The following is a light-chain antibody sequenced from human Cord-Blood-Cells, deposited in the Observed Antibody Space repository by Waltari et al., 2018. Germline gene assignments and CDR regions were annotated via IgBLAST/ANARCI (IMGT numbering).Light chain of an antibody. CDR3: MQALQTPYS. V-gene: IGKV2-28*01. CDR1: QSLLHSNGYNY. Sequence: DIVMTQSPLSLPVTPGEPASISCRSSQSLLHSNGYNYLDWYLQKPGQSPHLLIYLGSNRSSRVPDRFSGSGSGTDFTLKIIRVEAEDVGVYYCMQALQTPYSFGQGTKLEIK. J-gene: IGKJ2*03. CDR2: LGS.